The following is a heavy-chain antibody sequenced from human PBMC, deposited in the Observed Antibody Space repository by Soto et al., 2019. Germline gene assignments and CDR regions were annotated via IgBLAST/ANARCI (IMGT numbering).Heavy chain of an antibody. CDR3: ARGVIVVVPAAIIDHYYYYGMDA. D-gene: IGHD2-2*01. Sequence: SVKVSCKASVGTFSSYAISWVRQAPGQGLEWMGGIIPIFGTANYAQKFQGRVTITADESTSTAYMELSSLRSEDTAVYYCARGVIVVVPAAIIDHYYYYGMDAWGQGTTVTVSS. CDR2: IIPIFGTA. CDR1: VGTFSSYA. J-gene: IGHJ6*02. V-gene: IGHV1-69*13.